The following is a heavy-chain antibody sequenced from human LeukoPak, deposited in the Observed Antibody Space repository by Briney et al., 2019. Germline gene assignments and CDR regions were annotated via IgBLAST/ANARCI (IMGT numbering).Heavy chain of an antibody. CDR2: IRSKAYGGTA. J-gene: IGHJ4*02. CDR1: GFTFGDYA. D-gene: IGHD3-9*01. CDR3: TRGSLTYYDILTGYYTGGQIDY. V-gene: IGHV3-49*04. Sequence: GGSLRLSCTASGFTFGDYAMSWVRQAPGKGLEWVGFIRSKAYGGTAEYAASVKGRFTISRDDSKSIAYLQMNSLKTEDTAVYYCTRGSLTYYDILTGYYTGGQIDYWGQGTLVTVSS.